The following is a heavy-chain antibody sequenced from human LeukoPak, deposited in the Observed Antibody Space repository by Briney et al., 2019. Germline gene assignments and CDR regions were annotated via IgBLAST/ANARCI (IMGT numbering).Heavy chain of an antibody. CDR2: MSPNSGVT. V-gene: IGHV1-8*01. D-gene: IGHD7-27*01. J-gene: IGHJ4*02. CDR3: ARGPPNWGYDY. Sequence: GASVKVSCKASGYTFTSYDSNWVRQATGQRPEWMGWMSPNSGVTGYAQKFQDRVTMTRNTSISTAYMELSSLRSDDTAVYYCARGPPNWGYDYWGPGTLVTVSS. CDR1: GYTFTSYD.